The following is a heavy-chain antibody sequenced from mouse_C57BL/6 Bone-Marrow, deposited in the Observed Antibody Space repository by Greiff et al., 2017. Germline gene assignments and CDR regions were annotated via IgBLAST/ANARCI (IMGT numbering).Heavy chain of an antibody. Sequence: QVQLQQPGAELVMPGASVKLSCKASGYTFTSYWMHWVKQRPGQGLEWIGEIDPSDSYTNYNQKFKGKSTLTVDKSSSTAYMQLSSLTSEDSAVYDCARGGYYGSSSPWFAYWGQGTLVTVSA. J-gene: IGHJ3*01. CDR2: IDPSDSYT. CDR1: GYTFTSYW. CDR3: ARGGYYGSSSPWFAY. D-gene: IGHD1-1*01. V-gene: IGHV1-69*01.